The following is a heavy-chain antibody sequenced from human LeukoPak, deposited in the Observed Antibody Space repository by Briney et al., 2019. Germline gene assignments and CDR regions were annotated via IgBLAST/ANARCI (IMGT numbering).Heavy chain of an antibody. CDR1: GFTFSSYA. Sequence: GGSLRLSCASSGFTFSSYAMSWVRQAPGKGLEWVSSTSSSSSYIYYADSVKGRFTISGDNAKNSLYLQMNSLRADDTAVYYCARDQIAVTGTASWFDPWGQGTLVTVSS. D-gene: IGHD6-19*01. J-gene: IGHJ5*02. CDR3: ARDQIAVTGTASWFDP. CDR2: TSSSSSYI. V-gene: IGHV3-21*01.